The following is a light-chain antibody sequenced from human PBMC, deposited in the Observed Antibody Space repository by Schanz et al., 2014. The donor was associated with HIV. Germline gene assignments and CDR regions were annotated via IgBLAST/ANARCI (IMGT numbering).Light chain of an antibody. CDR2: DVN. CDR3: TSYTSSTGV. J-gene: IGLJ3*02. CDR1: SGDFGGYRY. Sequence: QSALTQSASVSGSPGQSITISCTGSSGDFGGYRYVSWYQQHPGKAPKVLIYDVNNRPSGISNRFSGSKSGSTASLTISGLQAEDEADYYCTSYTSSTGVFGGGTKLTVL. V-gene: IGLV2-14*03.